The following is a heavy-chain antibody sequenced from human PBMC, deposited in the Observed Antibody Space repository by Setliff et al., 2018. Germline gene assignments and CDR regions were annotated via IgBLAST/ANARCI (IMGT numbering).Heavy chain of an antibody. CDR3: ARGIGGYCSSMSCSNESWP. CDR2: INHRGST. J-gene: IGHJ5*02. V-gene: IGHV4-34*01. D-gene: IGHD2-2*01. CDR1: GGTFSDYH. Sequence: SETLSLTCAAYGGTFSDYHWTWIRQSPEKGLEWIGEINHRGSTNYNPSLKSRVTISIDTSRDQFSLKLISMIAADTAVYYCARGIGGYCSSMSCSNESWPWGQGTLVTVSS.